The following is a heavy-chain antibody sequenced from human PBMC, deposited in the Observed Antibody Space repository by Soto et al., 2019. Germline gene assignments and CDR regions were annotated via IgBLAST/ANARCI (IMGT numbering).Heavy chain of an antibody. CDR3: AKDQGSSWYEIDY. V-gene: IGHV3-23*01. D-gene: IGHD6-13*01. CDR2: MSGSGGST. Sequence: KGLEWVSTMSGSGGSTYHAVSVEGRFTISRDNSKNTLYLQMNSLRAEDTAVYYCAKDQGSSWYEIDYWGQGTLVTVSS. J-gene: IGHJ4*02.